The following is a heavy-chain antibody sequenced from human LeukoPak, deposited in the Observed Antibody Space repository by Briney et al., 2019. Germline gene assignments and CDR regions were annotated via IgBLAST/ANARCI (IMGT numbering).Heavy chain of an antibody. Sequence: GASVKVSCKASGYTFTSYGISWVRQAPGQGLEWMGWISAYNGNTNYAQKLQGRVTMTTDTSTSTAYMELRSLRSDDTAVYYCAIYSPRYDSSAIAADWGQGTLVTVSS. J-gene: IGHJ4*02. D-gene: IGHD3-22*01. V-gene: IGHV1-18*01. CDR1: GYTFTSYG. CDR2: ISAYNGNT. CDR3: AIYSPRYDSSAIAAD.